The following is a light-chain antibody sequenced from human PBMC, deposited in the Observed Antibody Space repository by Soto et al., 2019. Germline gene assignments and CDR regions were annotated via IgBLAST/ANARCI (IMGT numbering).Light chain of an antibody. J-gene: IGLJ2*01. CDR3: AAWDNSLSGVV. CDR1: SSNIGREY. CDR2: CDI. Sequence: QSVLTQAPSACGTPGQRVTISCSGSSSNIGREYVYWYQQFPGTAPKLLIQCDIQRPSGVPDRFSGSKSDTSASLVISGLRSEDEADYYCAAWDNSLSGVVFGGGTKLTVL. V-gene: IGLV1-47*02.